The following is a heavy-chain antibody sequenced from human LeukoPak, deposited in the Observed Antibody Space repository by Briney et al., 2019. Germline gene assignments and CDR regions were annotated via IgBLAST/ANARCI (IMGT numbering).Heavy chain of an antibody. J-gene: IGHJ5*02. CDR1: GGSISGYY. D-gene: IGHD5-12*01. CDR2: IYTSGST. V-gene: IGHV4-4*07. Sequence: PSETLSLTCTVSGGSISGYYWSWIRQPAGKGLEWIGRIYTSGSTNYNPSLKSRVTISVDTPKNQFSLKLTSVTAADAAFYYCAREVVDSGYEGYKWFDPWGQGTLVTVSS. CDR3: AREVVDSGYEGYKWFDP.